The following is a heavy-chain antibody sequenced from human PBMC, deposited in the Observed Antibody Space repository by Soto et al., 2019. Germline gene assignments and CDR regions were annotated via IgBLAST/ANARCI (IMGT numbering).Heavy chain of an antibody. D-gene: IGHD6-25*01. Sequence: SETLSLTCTVSGGSISSNYYYWGWMRQPPGKGLEWIGYIYYSGNTNYNPSLKSRVTISVDTSKNQFSLKLSSVTAADTAVYYCARPHGGSSGWDNWFDPWGQGTLVTVSS. CDR1: GGSISSNYYY. CDR3: ARPHGGSSGWDNWFDP. V-gene: IGHV4-39*07. CDR2: IYYSGNT. J-gene: IGHJ5*02.